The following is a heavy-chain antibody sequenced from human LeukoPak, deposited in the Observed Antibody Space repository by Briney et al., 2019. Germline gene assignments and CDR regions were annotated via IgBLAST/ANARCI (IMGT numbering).Heavy chain of an antibody. D-gene: IGHD3-10*01. J-gene: IGHJ4*02. CDR2: IYDSGST. CDR3: ARGWFGGNVY. Sequence: PSETLSLTCSVSGGSISSYYWSWVRQPPGKGPEWIGYIYDSGSTNYNPSLKSRVTISLDTSKNQFSLKLSSVTAADTAVYYCARGWFGGNVYWGQGTLVTASS. V-gene: IGHV4-59*01. CDR1: GGSISSYY.